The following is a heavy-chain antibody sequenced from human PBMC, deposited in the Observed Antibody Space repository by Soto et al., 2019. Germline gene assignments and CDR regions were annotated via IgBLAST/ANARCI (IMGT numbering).Heavy chain of an antibody. J-gene: IGHJ3*02. D-gene: IGHD1-26*01. CDR1: GFTFSSYG. Sequence: GGSLRLSCAASGFTFSSYGMHWVRQAPGKGLEWVAVISYDGSNKYYADSVKGRFTISRDNSKNTLYLQMNSLRAEDTAVYYCAKVKEWELLYDAFDSWGQGTMVTVAS. V-gene: IGHV3-30*18. CDR2: ISYDGSNK. CDR3: AKVKEWELLYDAFDS.